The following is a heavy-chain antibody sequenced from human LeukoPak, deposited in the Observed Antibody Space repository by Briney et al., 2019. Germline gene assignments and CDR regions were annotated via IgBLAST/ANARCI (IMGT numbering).Heavy chain of an antibody. V-gene: IGHV1-18*04. CDR2: INPNSGNT. Sequence: ASVKVSCKASGYTFTGYYMHWVRQAPGQGLEWMGWINPNSGNTNYAQKLQGRVTMTTDTSTSTAYMELRSLRSDDTAVYYCARVPITIFGVVIKSPDYWGQGTLVTVSS. CDR1: GYTFTGYY. CDR3: ARVPITIFGVVIKSPDY. D-gene: IGHD3-3*01. J-gene: IGHJ4*02.